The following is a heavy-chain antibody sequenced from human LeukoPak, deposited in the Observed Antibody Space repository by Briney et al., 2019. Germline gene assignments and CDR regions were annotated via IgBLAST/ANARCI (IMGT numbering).Heavy chain of an antibody. Sequence: SVKVSCKASGGTFSSYAISWVRQAPGQGLEWMGGIIPIFGTANYAQKFQGRVTITTDESTSTAYMELSSLRSEDTAVYYCARSTRSYSGYDFPAYWGQGTLVTVPS. CDR1: GGTFSSYA. CDR2: IIPIFGTA. CDR3: ARSTRSYSGYDFPAY. J-gene: IGHJ4*02. V-gene: IGHV1-69*05. D-gene: IGHD5-12*01.